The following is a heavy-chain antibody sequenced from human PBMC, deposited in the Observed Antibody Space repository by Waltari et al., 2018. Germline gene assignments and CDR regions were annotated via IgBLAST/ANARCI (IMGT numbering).Heavy chain of an antibody. D-gene: IGHD3-3*01. CDR1: GGSFSGYY. CDR2: INHSGST. V-gene: IGHV4-34*01. J-gene: IGHJ4*02. CDR3: ARGQVLRFLEWLLYGTTFDD. Sequence: QVQLQQWGAGLLKPSETLSLTCAVYGGSFSGYYWRCIRQPPGKGLEWIGEINHSGSTNSNPSIKSRVTISVETYKNQFALKLSSVNAADTAVYYCARGQVLRFLEWLLYGTTFDDWGQGTLVTVSS.